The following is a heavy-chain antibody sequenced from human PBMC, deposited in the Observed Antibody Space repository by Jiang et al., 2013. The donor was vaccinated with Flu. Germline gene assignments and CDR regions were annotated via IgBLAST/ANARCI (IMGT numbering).Heavy chain of an antibody. CDR3: ASSPIYWNSERYYFDY. J-gene: IGHJ4*02. CDR2: IYPGDSDT. D-gene: IGHD1-7*01. V-gene: IGHV5-51*01. CDR1: GYSFTSYW. Sequence: GAEVKKPGESLKISCKGSGYSFTSYWIGWVRQMPGKGLEWMGIIYPGDSDTRYSPSFQGQVTISADKSISTAYLQWSSLKASDTAMYYCASSPIYWNSERYYFDYWGQGTLVTVSS.